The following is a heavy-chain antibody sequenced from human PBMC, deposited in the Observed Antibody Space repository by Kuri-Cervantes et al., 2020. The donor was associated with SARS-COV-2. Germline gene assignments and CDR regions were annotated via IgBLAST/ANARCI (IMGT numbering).Heavy chain of an antibody. CDR3: AKDRPAWGIVVPAAILGEAVGY. J-gene: IGHJ4*02. Sequence: GGSLRLSCAASGFSLSRYTMNWVRQAPGKALEWVSSISGSGSYIYYADSVTGRFTISRDNARNSLSLQMNSLRAEDTAVYYCAKDRPAWGIVVPAAILGEAVGYWGQGTLVTVSS. CDR2: ISGSGSYI. CDR1: GFSLSRYT. V-gene: IGHV3-21*04. D-gene: IGHD2-2*01.